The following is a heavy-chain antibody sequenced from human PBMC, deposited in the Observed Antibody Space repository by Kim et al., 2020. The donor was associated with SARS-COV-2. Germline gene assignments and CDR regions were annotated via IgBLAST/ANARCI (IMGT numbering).Heavy chain of an antibody. V-gene: IGHV3-7*01. J-gene: IGHJ4*02. Sequence: GGSLRLSCEASEFVFSDYWMRWVRQAPGKRLEWVANIKQDGSETNYLDSVKGRFTISRDNAKNSLYLQMNSLRAEDTAMYKCVRGGWYFEYWGQGTLVTVSS. D-gene: IGHD2-15*01. CDR1: EFVFSDYW. CDR2: IKQDGSET. CDR3: VRGGWYFEY.